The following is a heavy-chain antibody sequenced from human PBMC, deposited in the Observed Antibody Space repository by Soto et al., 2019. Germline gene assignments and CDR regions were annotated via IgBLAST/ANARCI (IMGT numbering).Heavy chain of an antibody. CDR2: ISYDGSNK. V-gene: IGHV3-30-3*01. CDR1: GFTFSSYA. D-gene: IGHD3-22*01. CDR3: ARDTFGVEYYYDSSGSGTDY. Sequence: PGGSLRLSCVGSGFTFSSYAMHWVRQAPGKGLEWVAVISYDGSNKYYADSVKGRFTISRDNSKNTLYLQMNSLRAEDTAVYYCARDTFGVEYYYDSSGSGTDYWGQGTLVTVSS. J-gene: IGHJ4*02.